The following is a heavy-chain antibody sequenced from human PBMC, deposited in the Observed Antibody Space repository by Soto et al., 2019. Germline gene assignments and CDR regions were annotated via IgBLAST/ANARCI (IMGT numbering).Heavy chain of an antibody. CDR2: IFDSGTT. CDR3: ARGPSGDKVHY. CDR1: GGSISSSSYY. J-gene: IGHJ4*02. V-gene: IGHV4-30-4*08. D-gene: IGHD7-27*01. Sequence: SEALSLTCTVSGGSISSSSYYWGWIRQPPGEGLEWIGHIFDSGTTYTNPSLRSQVAISLDTSKNHFSLTLSSVTAADTAVYYCARGPSGDKVHYWGQGALVTVSS.